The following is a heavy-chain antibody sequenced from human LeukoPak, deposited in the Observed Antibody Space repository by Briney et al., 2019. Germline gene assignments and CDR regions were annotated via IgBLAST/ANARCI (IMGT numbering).Heavy chain of an antibody. J-gene: IGHJ4*02. Sequence: PSETLSLTCTVSGGSIDSRSYYCDCIRHPAWKGLELIWTIYHSGSTEYNPSLKSRVDIFVDTSTNQFSLILHSVAAADTAVYYCARRSEFDNTHYHYFDYWGQGALVTVSS. CDR2: IYHSGST. CDR1: GGSIDSRSYY. D-gene: IGHD2-15*01. CDR3: ARRSEFDNTHYHYFDY. V-gene: IGHV4-39*01.